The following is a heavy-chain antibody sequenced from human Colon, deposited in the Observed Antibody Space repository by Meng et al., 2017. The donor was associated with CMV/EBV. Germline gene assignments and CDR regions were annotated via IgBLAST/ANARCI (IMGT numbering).Heavy chain of an antibody. J-gene: IGHJ4*02. CDR1: GFVVSTSS. D-gene: IGHD3-22*01. Sequence: SGFVVSTSSMTWARQTPGKGLEWVASISRGSDFIYYADSVKGRFIISRDNTKSSLFLEMDSVRVDDTAIYYCARRICSATSCYSDSWGQGTLVTVSS. CDR2: ISRGSDFI. V-gene: IGHV3-21*06. CDR3: ARRICSATSCYSDS.